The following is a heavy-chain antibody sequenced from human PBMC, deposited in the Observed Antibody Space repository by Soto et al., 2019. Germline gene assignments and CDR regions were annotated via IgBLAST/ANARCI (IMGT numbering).Heavy chain of an antibody. D-gene: IGHD2-8*01. CDR3: ARDLNPRQEMLYALLGY. J-gene: IGHJ4*02. CDR1: GFTFSSYS. CDR2: ISGSSSMI. V-gene: IGHV3-48*01. Sequence: EVQLVESGGGLVQPGGSLRLSCAASGFTFSSYSMNWVRQAPGKGLEWVSYISGSSSMIYYADSVKGRFTISRDNANTSLYLQMNSLRAEDTAVYYCARDLNPRQEMLYALLGYWGQGTLVTVSS.